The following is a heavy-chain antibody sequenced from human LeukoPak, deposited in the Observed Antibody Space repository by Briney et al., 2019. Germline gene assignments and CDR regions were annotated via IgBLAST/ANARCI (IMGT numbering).Heavy chain of an antibody. V-gene: IGHV1-69*13. J-gene: IGHJ4*02. CDR2: IIPIFGTA. CDR1: GGTFCSYA. D-gene: IGHD4-11*01. Sequence: SVKVSCKASGGTFCSYAISWVRQAPGQGLEWVGGIIPIFGTANYAQKFQGRVTITADESTSTAYMELSSLRSEDTAVYYCARDRVTTGESFDYWGQGTLVTVSS. CDR3: ARDRVTTGESFDY.